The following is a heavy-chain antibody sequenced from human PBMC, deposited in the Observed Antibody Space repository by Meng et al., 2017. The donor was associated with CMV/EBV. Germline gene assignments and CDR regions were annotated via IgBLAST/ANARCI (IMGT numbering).Heavy chain of an antibody. CDR2: ISGSGGST. CDR1: GFTFSSYA. CDR3: AKDIVGATATYFDY. V-gene: IGHV3-23*01. Sequence: EVQLLESXXXXVXXGGSLRLSCAASGFTFSSYAMSWVRQAPGKGLEWVSAISGSGGSTYYADSVKGRFTISRGNSKNTLYLQMNSLRAEDTAVYYCAKDIVGATATYFDYWGQGTLVTVSS. J-gene: IGHJ4*02. D-gene: IGHD1-26*01.